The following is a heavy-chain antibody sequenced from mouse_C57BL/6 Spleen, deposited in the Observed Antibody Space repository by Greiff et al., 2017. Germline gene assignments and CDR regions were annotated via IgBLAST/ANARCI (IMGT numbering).Heavy chain of an antibody. D-gene: IGHD2-3*01. CDR3: ARDDGYSWFAY. CDR1: GYAFGSYW. J-gene: IGHJ3*01. CDR2: IYPGDGDT. V-gene: IGHV1-80*01. Sequence: VKLVESGAELVKPGASVKISCKASGYAFGSYWMNWVKQRPGKGLEWIGQIYPGDGDTNYNGKFKGKATLTAEKSSSTAYMQLSSLTSEDAAVYFCARDDGYSWFAYWGQGTLVTVSA.